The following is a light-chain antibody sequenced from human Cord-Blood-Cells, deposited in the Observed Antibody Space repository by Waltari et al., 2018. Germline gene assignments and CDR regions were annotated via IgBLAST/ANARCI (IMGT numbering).Light chain of an antibody. V-gene: IGLV2-14*01. CDR2: DVS. CDR1: SRDVGGYNY. J-gene: IGLJ3*02. Sequence: QSALTQPASVSGPPGQSITISCTGPSRDVGGYNYVPWYQQHPGKAPKLMIYDVSNRPSGVSNRFSGSKSGNTASLTISGLQAEDEADYYCSSYTSSSLWVFGGGTKLTVL. CDR3: SSYTSSSLWV.